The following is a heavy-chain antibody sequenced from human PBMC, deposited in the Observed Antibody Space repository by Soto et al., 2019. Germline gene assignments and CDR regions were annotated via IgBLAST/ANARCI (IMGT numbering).Heavy chain of an antibody. CDR3: AREVPAAMPWFDP. J-gene: IGHJ5*02. D-gene: IGHD2-2*01. CDR1: GGSISSGGYY. CDR2: IYYSGST. V-gene: IGHV4-31*03. Sequence: LSLTCTVSGGSISSGGYYWSWIRQHPGKGLEWIGYIYYSGSTYYNPSLKSRVTISVDTSKNQFSLKLSSVTAADTAVYYCAREVPAAMPWFDPWGQGTLVTVSS.